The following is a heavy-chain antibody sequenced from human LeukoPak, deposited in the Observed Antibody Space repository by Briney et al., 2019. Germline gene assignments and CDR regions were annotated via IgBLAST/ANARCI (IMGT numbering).Heavy chain of an antibody. J-gene: IGHJ5*02. D-gene: IGHD3-10*01. V-gene: IGHV3-9*01. Sequence: GGSLRLSCAASGFTFDDYAMHWVRQAPGKGLEWVSGISWNSGSIGYADSVKGRFTISRDNAKNSLYLQMNSLRAEDTALYYCAKEAGPYGSGSSGYNWFDPWGQGTLVTVSS. CDR3: AKEAGPYGSGSSGYNWFDP. CDR1: GFTFDDYA. CDR2: ISWNSGSI.